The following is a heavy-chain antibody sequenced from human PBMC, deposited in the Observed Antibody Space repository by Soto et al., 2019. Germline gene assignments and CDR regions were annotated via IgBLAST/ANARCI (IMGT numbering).Heavy chain of an antibody. CDR2: ITFSGNTV. CDR1: GFTFSDSY. V-gene: IGHV3-11*01. Sequence: GGSLRLSCAASGFTFSDSYMSWIRQAPGKGLEWISYITFSGNTVYYADSLKGRFTISRDNAKNSLYLQMNRLGAEDTAVYYCARVSWREKYGMDVWGQGTTVTVSS. CDR3: ARVSWREKYGMDV. J-gene: IGHJ6*02.